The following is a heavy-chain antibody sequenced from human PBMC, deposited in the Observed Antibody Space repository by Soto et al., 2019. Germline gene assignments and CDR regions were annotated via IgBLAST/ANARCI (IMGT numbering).Heavy chain of an antibody. CDR3: AREVLQAVTTSRLFDY. CDR2: ISSSSSYI. V-gene: IGHV3-21*01. Sequence: GGSLRLSCAASGFTFSSYSMNWVRQAPGKGLEWVSSISSSSSYIYYADSVKGRFTISRDNAKNSLYLQMNSLRAEGTAVYYCAREVLQAVTTSRLFDYWGQGTLVTVSS. D-gene: IGHD4-17*01. CDR1: GFTFSSYS. J-gene: IGHJ4*02.